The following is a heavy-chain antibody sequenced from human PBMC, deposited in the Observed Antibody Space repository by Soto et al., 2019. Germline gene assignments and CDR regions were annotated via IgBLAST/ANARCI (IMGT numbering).Heavy chain of an antibody. CDR1: GYTFTGYD. J-gene: IGHJ3*02. Sequence: QVQLVQSGAEVKKPGASVKVSCKASGYTFTGYDINWVRQATGQGLEWMGWMNPHSGNTNYAQKFQSRVTMTSNSFIIASYIERSSLRPECQAMDYSVRGRVIIGVDIWGQGTIFTVAS. CDR3: VRGRVIIGVDI. D-gene: IGHD3-22*01. V-gene: IGHV1-8*01. CDR2: MNPHSGNT.